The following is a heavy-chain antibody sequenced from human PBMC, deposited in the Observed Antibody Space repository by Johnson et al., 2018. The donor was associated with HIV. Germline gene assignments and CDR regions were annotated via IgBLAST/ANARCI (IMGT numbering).Heavy chain of an antibody. J-gene: IGHJ3*02. D-gene: IGHD6-13*01. Sequence: VQLVESGGGLVQPGGSLRLSCAASGFTFSNYDMHWVRQTAGRRLEWVSGIAATGDTYYPGSVKGRFTVSRENAKNTLYLQMNSLRAEDTAVYYCARRRSYSSSWEPPDYAFDIWGQGTMVTVSS. CDR2: IAATGDT. CDR3: ARRRSYSSSWEPPDYAFDI. V-gene: IGHV3-13*01. CDR1: GFTFSNYD.